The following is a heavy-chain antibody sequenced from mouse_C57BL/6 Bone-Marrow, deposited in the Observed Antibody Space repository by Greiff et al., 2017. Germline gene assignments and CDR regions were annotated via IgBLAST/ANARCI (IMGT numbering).Heavy chain of an antibody. V-gene: IGHV5-9*01. CDR1: GFTFSSYT. CDR2: ISGVGGNT. J-gene: IGHJ3*01. CDR3: ARSPFAY. Sequence: DVMLVESGGGLVKPGGSLKLSCAASGFTFSSYTMSWVRQTPEKRLEWVATISGVGGNTYYPDSVKGRFTISRDNAKNTLYLQMSSLRDEDTALYYCARSPFAYWGQGTLVTVSA.